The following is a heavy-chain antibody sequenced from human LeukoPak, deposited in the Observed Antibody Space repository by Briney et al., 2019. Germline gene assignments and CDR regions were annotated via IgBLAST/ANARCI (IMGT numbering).Heavy chain of an antibody. CDR1: GFTFSSYA. V-gene: IGHV3-23*01. D-gene: IGHD3-22*01. J-gene: IGHJ4*02. CDR3: AKAPTREEEWLLLNYFDY. Sequence: GGSLRLSCAASGFTFSSYAMSWVRQAPGKGLEWVSAISGSGTRTYYADSVKGRFTISRDNSKNTLYLQMNSLRAEDTAVYCCAKAPTREEEWLLLNYFDYWGQGTLVTVSS. CDR2: ISGSGTRT.